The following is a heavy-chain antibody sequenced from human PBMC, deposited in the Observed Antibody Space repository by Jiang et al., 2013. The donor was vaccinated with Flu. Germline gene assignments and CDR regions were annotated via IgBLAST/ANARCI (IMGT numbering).Heavy chain of an antibody. D-gene: IGHD5-12*01. CDR3: ARAQKYSGFELPYFDL. J-gene: IGHJ4*02. CDR2: IYYTGST. Sequence: GLVKPSETLSLTCTVSGGSISSDTYYWVWIRQPPGKGLEWIGSIYYTGSTYYNPSLKTRVTISVDTSKNQFSLKVSSVTAADTAVFYCARAQKYSGFELPYFDLWGQGTLVTVSS. CDR1: GGSISSDTYY. V-gene: IGHV4-39*07.